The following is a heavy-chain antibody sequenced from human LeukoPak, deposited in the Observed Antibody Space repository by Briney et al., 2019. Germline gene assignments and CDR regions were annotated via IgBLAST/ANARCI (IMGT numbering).Heavy chain of an antibody. J-gene: IGHJ5*02. D-gene: IGHD2-15*01. V-gene: IGHV1-8*01. CDR3: ARERSCSGGSCYWFDP. CDR2: MNPNSGNT. Sequence: ASVKVSCKASGYTFTSYDINWVRQATGQGLEWMGWMNPNSGNTGYAQKFQGRVTMTRNTSISTAYMELGSLRSEDTAVYYCARERSCSGGSCYWFDPWGQGTLVTVSS. CDR1: GYTFTSYD.